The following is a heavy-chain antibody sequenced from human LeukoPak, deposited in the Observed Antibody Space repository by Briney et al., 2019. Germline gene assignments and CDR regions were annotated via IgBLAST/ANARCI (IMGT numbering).Heavy chain of an antibody. J-gene: IGHJ6*03. CDR2: ISGGGDTT. V-gene: IGHV3-23*01. CDR3: AKNGEPHYYMDV. CDR1: GFTFSSYA. D-gene: IGHD1-14*01. Sequence: SGGSLRLSCAASGFTFSSYAMSWVRQAPGKGPEWVSAISGGGDTTYYADSVKGRFTISRDNSKNTLYLQMNSLRTDDTAVYYCAKNGEPHYYMDVLGKGTTVTVSS.